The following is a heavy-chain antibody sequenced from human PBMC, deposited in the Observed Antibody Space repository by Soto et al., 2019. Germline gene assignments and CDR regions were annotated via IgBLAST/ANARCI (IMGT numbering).Heavy chain of an antibody. CDR2: ISGSGGST. V-gene: IGHV3-23*01. J-gene: IGHJ6*02. CDR3: AKDRYSSGWLDYYYCGMDV. CDR1: GFTFSSYS. Sequence: GGSLRLSCAASGFTFSSYSMNWVRQAPGKGLEWVSAISGSGGSTYYADSVKGRFTISRDNSKNTLYLQMNSLRAEDTAVYYCAKDRYSSGWLDYYYCGMDVWGRGTTVTVSS. D-gene: IGHD6-19*01.